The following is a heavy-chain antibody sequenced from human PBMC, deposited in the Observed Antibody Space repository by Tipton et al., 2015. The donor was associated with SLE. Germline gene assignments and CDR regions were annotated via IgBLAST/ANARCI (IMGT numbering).Heavy chain of an antibody. CDR2: IYYSGST. D-gene: IGHD1-14*01. V-gene: IGHV4-59*12. CDR1: GGPISTYY. J-gene: IGHJ4*02. CDR3: ARARRTTSSHFDY. Sequence: LRLSCTVSGGPISTYYWGWIRQPPGKGLELIGYIYYSGSTNYNPSLKSRVTISVDTSKNQFSLKLTSMTPADTALYYCARARRTTSSHFDYWGQGTLVTVSS.